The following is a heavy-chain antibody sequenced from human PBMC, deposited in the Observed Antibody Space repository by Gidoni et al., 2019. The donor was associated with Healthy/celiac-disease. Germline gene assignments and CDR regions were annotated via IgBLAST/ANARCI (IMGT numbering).Heavy chain of an antibody. J-gene: IGHJ4*02. CDR3: TFQQQLVPVDY. V-gene: IGHV3-23*01. CDR2: ISGSGGST. CDR1: GITFSSYA. D-gene: IGHD6-13*01. Sequence: EVQLLESVGGLAQPGGSLRLSCAASGITFSSYAKSWVRQAPGKGLEWVSAISGSGGSTSYADSVKGRFTISRDNSKNTLYLQMSSLRAEDTAVYYCTFQQQLVPVDYWGQGTLVTVSS.